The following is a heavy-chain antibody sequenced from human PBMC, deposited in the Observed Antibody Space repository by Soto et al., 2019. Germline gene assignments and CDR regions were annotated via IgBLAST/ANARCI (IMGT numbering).Heavy chain of an antibody. J-gene: IGHJ4*02. CDR1: GFTFSDYY. D-gene: IGHD3-3*01. CDR3: ARVERGITIFGVVIPPFDY. V-gene: IGHV3-11*01. CDR2: ISSSGSTI. Sequence: GGSLRLSCAGSGFTFSDYYMSWIRQAPGKGLEWVSYISSSGSTIYYADSVKGRFTISRDNAKNSLYLQMNSLRAEDTAVYYCARVERGITIFGVVIPPFDYWGQGTLVTVSS.